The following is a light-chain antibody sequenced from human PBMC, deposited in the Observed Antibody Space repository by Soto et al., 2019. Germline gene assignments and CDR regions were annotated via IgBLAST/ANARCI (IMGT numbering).Light chain of an antibody. Sequence: QSVVTQPPPVSGAPGERGPLSRPGGSSNIGAIYGVHWYQQLPGTASKLLIYVNTNRPSGVPDRFSASKSGTSASLAITGLQAEDEADYYCQSYDDSLSAFVFGTGTKVTVL. V-gene: IGLV1-40*01. CDR1: SSNIGAIYG. CDR3: QSYDDSLSAFV. CDR2: VNT. J-gene: IGLJ1*01.